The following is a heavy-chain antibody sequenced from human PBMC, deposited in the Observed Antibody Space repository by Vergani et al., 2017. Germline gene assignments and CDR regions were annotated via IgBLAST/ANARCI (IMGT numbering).Heavy chain of an antibody. CDR1: GYSLTELT. J-gene: IGHJ4*02. Sequence: QVQLVQSGSEVRKPGASVKVSCQVSGYSLTELTIHWVRQAPGKGLEWMGGFDPEHGEVTFAHHIQGRVTMTEHRSTDTAYMELSSLRPEDTALYYCAIVTEYYDSSGYYLDYWGQGTLVTVSS. CDR2: FDPEHGEV. D-gene: IGHD3-22*01. CDR3: AIVTEYYDSSGYYLDY. V-gene: IGHV1-24*01.